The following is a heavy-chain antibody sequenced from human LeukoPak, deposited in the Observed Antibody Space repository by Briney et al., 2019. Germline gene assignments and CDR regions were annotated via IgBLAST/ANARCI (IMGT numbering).Heavy chain of an antibody. CDR3: ARDMSPIVVVPLPLFDY. V-gene: IGHV1-2*02. J-gene: IGHJ4*02. CDR2: INPNSGGT. D-gene: IGHD3-22*01. CDR1: GYTFTGYY. Sequence: ASVKVSCKASGYTFTGYYMHWVRQAPGQGLEWMGWINPNSGGTNYAQKFQGRVTMTRDTSISTAYMELSRLRSDDTAVYYCARDMSPIVVVPLPLFDYWGQGTLVTVSS.